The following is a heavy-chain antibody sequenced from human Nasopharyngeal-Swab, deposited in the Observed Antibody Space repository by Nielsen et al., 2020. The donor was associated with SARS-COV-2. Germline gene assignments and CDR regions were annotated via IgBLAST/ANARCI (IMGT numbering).Heavy chain of an antibody. V-gene: IGHV4-39*01. CDR2: IHYSGSS. Sequence: WIRQCPGQGLEWIASIHYSGSSYYNPSLKSRVTISVDTSKNQFSLELNSVTAADTAVYYCARRRIPITRGIKGWFDPWGQGTLVTVSS. D-gene: IGHD3-10*01. J-gene: IGHJ5*02. CDR3: ARRRIPITRGIKGWFDP.